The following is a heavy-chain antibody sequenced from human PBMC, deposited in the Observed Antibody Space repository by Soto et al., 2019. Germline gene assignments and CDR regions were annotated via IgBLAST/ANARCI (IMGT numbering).Heavy chain of an antibody. CDR2: ISSSSSYI. Sequence: GGSLRLSCAASGFTFSSYSMNWVRQAPGKGLEWVSSISSSSSYIYYADSVKGRFTISRDNAKNSLYLQMNSLRAEDTAVYYCARDEGNIVVVPAAIGYGMDAWGQGTTVTVSS. J-gene: IGHJ6*02. CDR3: ARDEGNIVVVPAAIGYGMDA. D-gene: IGHD2-2*02. V-gene: IGHV3-21*01. CDR1: GFTFSSYS.